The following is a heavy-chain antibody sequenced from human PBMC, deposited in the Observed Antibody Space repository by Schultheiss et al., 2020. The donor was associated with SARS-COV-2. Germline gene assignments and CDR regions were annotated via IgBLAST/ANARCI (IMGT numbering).Heavy chain of an antibody. Sequence: GGSLRLSCAASGFTFSTYAVSWVRQAPGKGLEWVSSISGSGGSIYYAESVEGRFTSSRDTSKNTLYLQMSSLRAEDTAVYYCARDQYSSSWYVGKYYYYYMDVWGKGTTVTVSS. CDR1: GFTFSTYA. J-gene: IGHJ6*03. CDR3: ARDQYSSSWYVGKYYYYYMDV. D-gene: IGHD6-13*01. V-gene: IGHV3-23*01. CDR2: ISGSGGSI.